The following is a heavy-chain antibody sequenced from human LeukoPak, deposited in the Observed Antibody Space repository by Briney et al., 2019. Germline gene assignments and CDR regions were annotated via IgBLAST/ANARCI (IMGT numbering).Heavy chain of an antibody. V-gene: IGHV2-5*02. CDR2: IYWDDDK. D-gene: IGHD3-10*01. J-gene: IGHJ3*02. CDR3: AHRPSTPYYYGSGSYYRFGAFDI. CDR1: GFSLSTSGVG. Sequence: SGPTLVKPTQTLTLTCTFSGFSLSTSGVGVGWIRQPPGKALEWLALIYWDDDKRYSPSLKSRLTVTKDTSKNQVVLTMTNIDPVDTATYYCAHRPSTPYYYGSGSYYRFGAFDIWGQGTMVTVSS.